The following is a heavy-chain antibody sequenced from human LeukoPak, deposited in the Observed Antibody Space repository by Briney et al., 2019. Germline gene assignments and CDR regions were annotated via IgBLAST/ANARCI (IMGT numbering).Heavy chain of an antibody. D-gene: IGHD4-17*01. Sequence: PSETLSLTCTVSGGSISSYYWSWIRQPPGKGLEWIGYIYYSGSTYYNPSLKSRVTISVDTSKNQFSLKLSSVTAADTAVYYCARVNYGEGTKTDYRGQGTLVTVSS. CDR1: GGSISSYY. J-gene: IGHJ4*02. CDR2: IYYSGST. CDR3: ARVNYGEGTKTDY. V-gene: IGHV4-30-4*08.